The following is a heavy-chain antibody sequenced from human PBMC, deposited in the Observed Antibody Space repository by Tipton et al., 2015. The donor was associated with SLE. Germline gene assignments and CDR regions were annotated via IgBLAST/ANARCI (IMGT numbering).Heavy chain of an antibody. J-gene: IGHJ3*02. CDR3: ARTTVSYGDAFDI. CDR1: GGSISSGGYS. Sequence: TLSLTCAVSGGSISSGGYSWSWIRQPPGKGLEWIGYIYHSGSTYYNPSFKSLVTISVDRSKNQFSLRLSSVTAADTAVYYCARTTVSYGDAFDIWGQGTMVTVSS. CDR2: IYHSGST. D-gene: IGHD4-11*01. V-gene: IGHV4-30-2*01.